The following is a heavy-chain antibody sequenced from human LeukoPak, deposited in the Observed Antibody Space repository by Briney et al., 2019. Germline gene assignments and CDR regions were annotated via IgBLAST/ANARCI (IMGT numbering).Heavy chain of an antibody. D-gene: IGHD2-15*01. J-gene: IGHJ4*02. CDR2: ISGISGRT. Sequence: GGSLRLSCAASGFTFSGYGMSWVRQAPGKGLEWVSSISGISGRTYYADSVKGRFAISRDNSKNTLNLQMNSLRAEDTAVYYCARDGGRKDDYWGQGTLVTVSS. V-gene: IGHV3-23*01. CDR1: GFTFSGYG. CDR3: ARDGGRKDDY.